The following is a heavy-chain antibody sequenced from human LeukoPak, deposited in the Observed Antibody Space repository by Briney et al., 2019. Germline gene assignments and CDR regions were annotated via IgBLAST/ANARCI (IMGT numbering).Heavy chain of an antibody. CDR1: GFIFSSFA. CDR2: ITSNGGST. J-gene: IGHJ4*02. V-gene: IGHV3-64D*06. CDR3: AKDAKVDSSGYYLDPDDFEF. Sequence: GGSLRLSCAASGFIFSSFAMNWVRQAPGKGLEYVSGITSNGGSTYYVDSVKGRFTISRDNSRNTLYLQMSSLRPEDTALYYCAKDAKVDSSGYYLDPDDFEFWGQGTLITVSS. D-gene: IGHD3-22*01.